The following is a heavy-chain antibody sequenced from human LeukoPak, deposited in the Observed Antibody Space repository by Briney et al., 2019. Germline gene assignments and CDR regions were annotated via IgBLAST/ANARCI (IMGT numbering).Heavy chain of an antibody. Sequence: ASVKVSCKAYGYTFTGYYIHWVRQAPGQGLEWMGWINPNSGGTNYAQKFQGRVTMTRDTSISTAYLELSRLRSDDTAVYYCARDPFISGSYGDYWGQGTLVTVSS. V-gene: IGHV1-2*02. D-gene: IGHD1-26*01. CDR1: GYTFTGYY. CDR2: INPNSGGT. CDR3: ARDPFISGSYGDY. J-gene: IGHJ4*02.